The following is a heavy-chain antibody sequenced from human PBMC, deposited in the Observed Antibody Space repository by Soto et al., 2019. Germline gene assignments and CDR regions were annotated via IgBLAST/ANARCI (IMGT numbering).Heavy chain of an antibody. Sequence: GGSLRLSCEGFGYTFRGYGMIWVRQAPGQGLECVSYISSDETIVNYADSVKGRFTISRDNAKNSLYLQMNSLRAEDTAVYYCARSPLWFGELSEYYFDYWGQGTLVTVSS. V-gene: IGHV3-48*04. D-gene: IGHD3-10*01. CDR1: GYTFRGYG. CDR2: ISSDETIV. J-gene: IGHJ4*02. CDR3: ARSPLWFGELSEYYFDY.